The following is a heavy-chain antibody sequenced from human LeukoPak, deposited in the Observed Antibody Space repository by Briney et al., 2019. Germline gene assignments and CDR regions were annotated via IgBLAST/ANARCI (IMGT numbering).Heavy chain of an antibody. D-gene: IGHD6-19*01. Sequence: GGSLRLSCAASGFTFSSYGMHWVRQAPGKGLEWVAVIWYDGSNKYYADSVKGRFTISRDNSKNTLYLQMNGLRVEDTAVYYCTRLQIAVAGPNWFDPWGQGTLVTVS. CDR3: TRLQIAVAGPNWFDP. CDR2: IWYDGSNK. J-gene: IGHJ5*02. CDR1: GFTFSSYG. V-gene: IGHV3-33*01.